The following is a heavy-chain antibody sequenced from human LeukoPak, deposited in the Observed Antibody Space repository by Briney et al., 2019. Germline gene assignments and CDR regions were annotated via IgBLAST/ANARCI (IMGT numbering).Heavy chain of an antibody. J-gene: IGHJ3*02. CDR3: ARDADYGGAFDI. CDR2: INWNGGST. V-gene: IGHV3-20*04. D-gene: IGHD4-17*01. CDR1: GFTFDDYG. Sequence: PGGSLRLXCAASGFTFDDYGMSWVRRAPGKGLEWVSGINWNGGSTGYADSVKGRFTISRDNAKNSLYLRMNSLRAEDTALYYCARDADYGGAFDIWGQGTMVTVSS.